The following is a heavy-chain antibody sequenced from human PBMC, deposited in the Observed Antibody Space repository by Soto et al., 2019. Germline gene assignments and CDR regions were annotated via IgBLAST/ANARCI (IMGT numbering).Heavy chain of an antibody. J-gene: IGHJ4*02. V-gene: IGHV3-48*03. CDR2: ISSGGGNI. D-gene: IGHD5-12*01. CDR3: ARDRWLRYSGYDWHFDY. Sequence: EVQLVESGGVLVQPGESLILSCAASGFAFSSYEMNWIRQAPGKGLEWVAYISSGGGNIYYAESVKGRFTISRDNAKNSVDLQMNSLRAEDTAVYYCARDRWLRYSGYDWHFDYWGQGTLVTVSS. CDR1: GFAFSSYE.